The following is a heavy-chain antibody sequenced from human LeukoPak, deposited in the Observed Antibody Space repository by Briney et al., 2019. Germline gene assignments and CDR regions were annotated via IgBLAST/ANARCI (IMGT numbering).Heavy chain of an antibody. D-gene: IGHD2-8*01. Sequence: ASVKVSCKASGYTFTDYYLHWVRQAPGQGLEWMGWINPDSGGTNFARRFQDRITMIRDRSISTAYMELNRMRFDDTAIYYCAREKYGVDADVFDIWGQGTMVTVSS. CDR2: INPDSGGT. CDR1: GYTFTDYY. CDR3: AREKYGVDADVFDI. J-gene: IGHJ3*02. V-gene: IGHV1-2*02.